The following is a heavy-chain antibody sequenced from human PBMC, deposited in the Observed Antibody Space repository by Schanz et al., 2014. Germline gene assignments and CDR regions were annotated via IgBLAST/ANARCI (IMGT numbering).Heavy chain of an antibody. Sequence: EVQLVESGGDLVQPGGSLRLSCGSSGFTFSPYWMHWVRQAPGKGLEWVSAISGSGGSTYYADSVKGRFTISRDSSKNTLYLQMNSLRPEDTAIYYCARVALPGYSSPRDAFDIWGQGTMVTVSS. CDR3: ARVALPGYSSPRDAFDI. V-gene: IGHV3-23*04. D-gene: IGHD5-18*01. J-gene: IGHJ3*02. CDR2: ISGSGGST. CDR1: GFTFSPYW.